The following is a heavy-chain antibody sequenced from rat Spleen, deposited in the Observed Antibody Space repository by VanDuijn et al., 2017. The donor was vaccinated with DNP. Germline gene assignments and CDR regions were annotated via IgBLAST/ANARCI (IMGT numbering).Heavy chain of an antibody. J-gene: IGHJ3*01. CDR3: ARSWGDDGYPPFAY. V-gene: IGHV3-1*01. CDR2: ISYSGST. D-gene: IGHD1-12*03. CDR1: GYSITSYY. Sequence: EVQLQESGPGLVKPSQSLSLTCSVTGYSITSYYWGWIRQFPGNKMAWMGYISYSGSTGYNPSLKSRISITRDTSKNQFFLQLNSVTTEDTATYYCARSWGDDGYPPFAYWGQGTLVTVSS.